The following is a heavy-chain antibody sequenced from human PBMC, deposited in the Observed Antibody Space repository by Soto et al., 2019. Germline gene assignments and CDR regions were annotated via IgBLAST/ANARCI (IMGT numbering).Heavy chain of an antibody. CDR2: IYPRDSDT. V-gene: IGHV5-51*01. J-gene: IGHJ5*01. CDR3: ASPQRYDFWSGYDFDS. CDR1: EYSFATYW. Sequence: PGESLKIYGKSAEYSFATYWIGSVRQMTGKGVEWMGIIYPRDSDTRYSPSFQGQVTISADKSISTAYLQWSSLKASDTAMYYCASPQRYDFWSGYDFDSCGQGNLVTVSA. D-gene: IGHD3-3*01.